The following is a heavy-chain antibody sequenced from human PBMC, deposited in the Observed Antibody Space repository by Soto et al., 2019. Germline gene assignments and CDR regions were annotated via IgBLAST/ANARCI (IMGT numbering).Heavy chain of an antibody. J-gene: IGHJ4*02. CDR1: GFTFSNAW. V-gene: IGHV3-15*01. Sequence: EVQLVESGGGLVKPGGSLRLSCAASGFTFSNAWMSWVRQAPGKGLEWVGRIKSKTDGGTTDYAAPVKGRFTISRDDSKNTLYLQMNSLKTEDTAVYYCTTGAFDWNYEGYFDYWGQGTLVTVAS. D-gene: IGHD1-7*01. CDR2: IKSKTDGGTT. CDR3: TTGAFDWNYEGYFDY.